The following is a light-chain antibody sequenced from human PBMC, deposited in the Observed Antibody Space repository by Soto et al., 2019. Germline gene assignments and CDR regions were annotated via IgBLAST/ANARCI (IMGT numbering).Light chain of an antibody. CDR1: SSDVGSYNL. J-gene: IGLJ1*01. CDR3: CSYAGSRTYV. V-gene: IGLV2-23*01. Sequence: QSALTQPASVSGSPGQSITISCTGTSSDVGSYNLVSWYQQHPGKAPKLMIYEGSQRPSGVPNRFSGSKSGNTASLTISGRQAEDEADYYCCSYAGSRTYVFGTGTKLTVL. CDR2: EGS.